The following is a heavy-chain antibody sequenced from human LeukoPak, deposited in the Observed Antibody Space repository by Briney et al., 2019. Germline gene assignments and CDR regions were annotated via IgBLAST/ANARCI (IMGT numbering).Heavy chain of an antibody. Sequence: SETLSLTCAVYGGSFSGYYWSWIRQPPGKGLEWIGEINHSGSTNYNPSLKSRVTISVDTSKNQFSLKLSSVTAADTAVYYCARHEGVLWFGEPKREGFDYWGQGTLVTVSS. D-gene: IGHD3-10*01. J-gene: IGHJ4*02. V-gene: IGHV4-34*01. CDR1: GGSFSGYY. CDR3: ARHEGVLWFGEPKREGFDY. CDR2: INHSGST.